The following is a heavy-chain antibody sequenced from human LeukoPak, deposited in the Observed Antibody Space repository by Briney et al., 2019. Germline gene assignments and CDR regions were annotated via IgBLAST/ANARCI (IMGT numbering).Heavy chain of an antibody. CDR1: GFTFSSYA. D-gene: IGHD6-19*01. CDR2: ISYDGSNK. V-gene: IGHV3-30*04. CDR3: ARGVRIAVAGYIDC. J-gene: IGHJ4*02. Sequence: GRSLRLSCAASGFTFSSYAMHWVRRASSKGLEWVAAISYDGSNKKYADSAKGRFTISRDNSKNTLYPQMNSLRSDDTAVYYCARGVRIAVAGYIDCWGQGTLVTVPS.